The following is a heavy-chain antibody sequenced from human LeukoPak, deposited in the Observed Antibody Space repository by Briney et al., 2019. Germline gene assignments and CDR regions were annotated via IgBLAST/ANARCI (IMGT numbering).Heavy chain of an antibody. D-gene: IGHD3/OR15-3a*01. CDR2: IYYSGST. Sequence: SETLSLTCTVSGGSISSGGYYESWIRQHPGKGLEWIGYIYYSGSTYYNPSLKSRVTISVDTSKNQFSLKLSSVTAADTAVYYCARDQGLGDAFDIWGQGTMVTVSS. CDR1: GGSISSGGYY. V-gene: IGHV4-31*03. J-gene: IGHJ3*02. CDR3: ARDQGLGDAFDI.